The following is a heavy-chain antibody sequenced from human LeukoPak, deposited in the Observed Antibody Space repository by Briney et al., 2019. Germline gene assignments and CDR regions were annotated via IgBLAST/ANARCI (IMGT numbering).Heavy chain of an antibody. CDR3: ARERQDTILHSGAFDI. D-gene: IGHD2-21*01. CDR2: TASDGSHT. V-gene: IGHV3-30-3*01. J-gene: IGHJ3*02. Sequence: GRSLRLSCAASGFTFSTYFMHWVRQAPGKGLEWVADTASDGSHTFYVESVKGRFTISRDNSKNTLYLQMNSLGAEDTAVYFCARERQDTILHSGAFDIWGQGTMVTVSS. CDR1: GFTFSTYF.